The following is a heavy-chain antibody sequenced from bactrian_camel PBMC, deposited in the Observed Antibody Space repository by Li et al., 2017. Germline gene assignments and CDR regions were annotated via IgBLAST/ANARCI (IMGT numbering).Heavy chain of an antibody. CDR2: IDADGGTT. CDR1: GFAFSNYD. J-gene: IGHJ4*01. Sequence: VQLVESGGDLVQPGGSLRLSCAASGFAFSNYDMSWVRQAPGKGLESVSSIDADGGTTYYTDSVKGRFTISRDNAKNTVYLQMNSLKPEDTAVYYCVTVSDGVPYDWGQGTQVTVS. D-gene: IGHD4*01. CDR3: VTVSDGVPYD. V-gene: IGHV3S40*01.